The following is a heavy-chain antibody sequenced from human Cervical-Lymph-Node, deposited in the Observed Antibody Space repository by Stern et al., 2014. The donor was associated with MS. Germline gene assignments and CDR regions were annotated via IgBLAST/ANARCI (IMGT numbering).Heavy chain of an antibody. V-gene: IGHV5-51*01. CDR2: MYPGDSDT. CDR1: GYSFTSYW. CDR3: ARHCAKREQCAFDY. J-gene: IGHJ4*02. Sequence: VQLGQSGAEVKKPGESLKISCKGFGYSFTSYWIGWVRQMPGKGLEWMGIMYPGDSDTRYSPSFQGQVTISAAKSISTAYLQWSSLKASDTAMYYCARHCAKREQCAFDYWGQGTLVTVSS. D-gene: IGHD6-19*01.